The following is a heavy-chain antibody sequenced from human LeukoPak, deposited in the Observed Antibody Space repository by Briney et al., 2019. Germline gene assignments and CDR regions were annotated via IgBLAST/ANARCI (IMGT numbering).Heavy chain of an antibody. D-gene: IGHD4-23*01. Sequence: GGSLRLSCAASGFTFSSYAMSWVRQAPGKGLEWVSYIGTSSSIIYYADSVKGRFTISRDNAKNSLYLQMNSLRDEDTAVYYCARHDYGGNSGDYWGQGTLVTVSS. CDR3: ARHDYGGNSGDY. V-gene: IGHV3-48*02. CDR2: IGTSSSII. J-gene: IGHJ4*02. CDR1: GFTFSSYA.